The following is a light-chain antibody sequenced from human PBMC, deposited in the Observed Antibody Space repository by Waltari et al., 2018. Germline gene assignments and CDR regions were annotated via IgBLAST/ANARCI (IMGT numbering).Light chain of an antibody. CDR1: SSDVGNYNL. CDR3: CSYAGLGIYV. J-gene: IGLJ1*01. V-gene: IGLV2-23*02. CDR2: EVT. Sequence: QSGLTQPASVSGSPGQSITLSCTGTSSDVGNYNLVSWYQQYPGKAPKLTVYEVTKRTSGVSDRFSGSKSGNTASLTIYGLQSEDEADYYCCSYAGLGIYVFGTGTKVTVL.